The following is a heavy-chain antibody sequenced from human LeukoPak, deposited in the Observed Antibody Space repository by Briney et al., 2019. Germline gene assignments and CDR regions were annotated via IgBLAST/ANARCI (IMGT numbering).Heavy chain of an antibody. CDR3: AKNRKDDILTGYPNGFDP. CDR2: ISGSGGST. J-gene: IGHJ5*02. CDR1: GFTFSSYA. Sequence: GGSLRLSCAASGFTFSSYAMSWVRQAPGQGLEWVSAISGSGGSTYYADSVKGRFTISRDNSKNTLYLQMNSLRAEDTAVYYCAKNRKDDILTGYPNGFDPWGQGTLVTVSS. D-gene: IGHD3-9*01. V-gene: IGHV3-23*01.